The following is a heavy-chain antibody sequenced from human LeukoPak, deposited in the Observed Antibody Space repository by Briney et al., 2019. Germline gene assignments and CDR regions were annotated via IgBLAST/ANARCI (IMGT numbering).Heavy chain of an antibody. Sequence: GGSLRLSCAASGFTFSSYGMHWVRQAPGKGLVWVSHINNDGSTTTYADSVKGRFTISRDNAKNTLYLQMNSLRAEDTAVYYCARDLSITNWFDPWGQGTLVTVSS. CDR2: INNDGSTT. D-gene: IGHD6-6*01. CDR1: GFTFSSYG. CDR3: ARDLSITNWFDP. J-gene: IGHJ5*02. V-gene: IGHV3-74*01.